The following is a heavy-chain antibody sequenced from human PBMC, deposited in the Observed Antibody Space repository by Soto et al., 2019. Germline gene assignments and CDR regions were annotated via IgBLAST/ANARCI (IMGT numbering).Heavy chain of an antibody. CDR1: GGSISSGDYY. CDR2: IYYSGST. D-gene: IGHD6-6*01. Sequence: SETLSLTCTVSGGSISSGDYYWSWIRQPPGKGLEWIGYIYYSGSTYYNPSLKSRVTISVDTSKNQFSLKLSSVTAADTAVYYCARVEYSSSSVWFDPWGQGTLVTVSS. V-gene: IGHV4-30-4*01. J-gene: IGHJ5*02. CDR3: ARVEYSSSSVWFDP.